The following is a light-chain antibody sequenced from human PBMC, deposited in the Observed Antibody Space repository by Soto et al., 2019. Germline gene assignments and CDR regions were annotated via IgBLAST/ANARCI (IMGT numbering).Light chain of an antibody. Sequence: EIVMTQSPATLSVSPGERATLSCRASQSVRTNLAWYQQKAGQAPRLLISDASTRATGIPARFSGSGSGTEFTLTISSLHSEDFAIYYCQQYNNWPRTFGQGTKVDIK. CDR2: DAS. V-gene: IGKV3-15*01. J-gene: IGKJ1*01. CDR3: QQYNNWPRT. CDR1: QSVRTN.